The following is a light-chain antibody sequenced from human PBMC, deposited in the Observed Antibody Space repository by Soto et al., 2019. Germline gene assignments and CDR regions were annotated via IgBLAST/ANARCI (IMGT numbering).Light chain of an antibody. J-gene: IGKJ1*01. CDR2: DAS. V-gene: IGKV1-8*01. CDR1: QDIGTY. CDR3: QQFYNYPRT. Sequence: AIRMTQSPCSLSAPTGDRSSITGRATQDIGTYLAWYQQIPGKAPKLLIYDASTLQTGVPSRFSGSGSGTDFTLTISYLQSEDFGTYYCQQFYNYPRTFGQGTKVDI.